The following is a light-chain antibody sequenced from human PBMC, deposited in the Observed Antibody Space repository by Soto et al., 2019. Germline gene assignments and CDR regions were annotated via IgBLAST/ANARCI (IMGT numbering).Light chain of an antibody. Sequence: QSALTQPDSVSGSPGQSITISCIGTSSDIGAYNYASWYQQHPGKAPKIIIYDVSNRPSGVSNRFSGSKSGYTASLTISGLQAEDEDDYYCSSYSSTITRVFGTGTKLTVL. J-gene: IGLJ1*01. CDR1: SSDIGAYNY. CDR2: DVS. V-gene: IGLV2-14*03. CDR3: SSYSSTITRV.